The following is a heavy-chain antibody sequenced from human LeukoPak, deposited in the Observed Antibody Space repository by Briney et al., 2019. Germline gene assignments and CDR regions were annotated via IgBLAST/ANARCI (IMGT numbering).Heavy chain of an antibody. D-gene: IGHD2-2*01. CDR3: ASWRIVVPAAIDAFDI. CDR2: ISYDGSNK. V-gene: IGHV3-30-3*01. Sequence: PGGSLRLSCAASGFTFSSYAMHWVRQAPGKGLEWVAVISYDGSNKYYADSVKGRFTISRDNAKNSLYLQMNSLRAEDTAVYYCASWRIVVPAAIDAFDIWGQGTMVTVSS. CDR1: GFTFSSYA. J-gene: IGHJ3*02.